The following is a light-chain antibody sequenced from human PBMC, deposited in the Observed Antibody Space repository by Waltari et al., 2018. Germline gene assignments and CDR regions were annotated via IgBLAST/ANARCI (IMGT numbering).Light chain of an antibody. CDR3: MQLTQWPWT. CDR2: KVF. V-gene: IGKV2-30*01. Sequence: DAVLTQSPLSLPVTLGQPASISCSSSQSLLSSNGNTYLSWFHLRPGQSPRRLIYKVFNRDSGVPDRFSGSGSGTDFTLKISRVEAEDVGDYYCMQLTQWPWTFGQGTKVEIK. J-gene: IGKJ1*01. CDR1: QSLLSSNGNTY.